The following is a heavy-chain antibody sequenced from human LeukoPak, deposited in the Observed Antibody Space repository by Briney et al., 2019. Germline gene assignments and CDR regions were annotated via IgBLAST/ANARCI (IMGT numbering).Heavy chain of an antibody. Sequence: GASVKVSCKVSGYTLTELSMHWVRQAPGKGLEWMGGFDPEDGETIYAQKFQGRVTMTRDTSISTAYMELSRLRSDDTAVYYCARGGAASNWFDPWGQGTLVTVSS. V-gene: IGHV1-24*01. J-gene: IGHJ5*02. CDR1: GYTLTELS. CDR2: FDPEDGET. CDR3: ARGGAASNWFDP. D-gene: IGHD2-15*01.